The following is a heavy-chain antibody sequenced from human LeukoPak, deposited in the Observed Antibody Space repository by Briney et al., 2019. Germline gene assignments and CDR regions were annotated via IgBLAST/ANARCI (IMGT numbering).Heavy chain of an antibody. Sequence: GGSLRLSCAASGFTFSSYEINWVRQAPGKGLERVSSISSSSSYIYYADSVKGRFTISRNNAKNSLYLKMNSVRAEDTAVYYCARGGGGGATYDYWGQGTLVTVSS. J-gene: IGHJ4*02. CDR3: ARGGGGGATYDY. CDR1: GFTFSSYE. V-gene: IGHV3-21*01. CDR2: ISSSSSYI. D-gene: IGHD1-26*01.